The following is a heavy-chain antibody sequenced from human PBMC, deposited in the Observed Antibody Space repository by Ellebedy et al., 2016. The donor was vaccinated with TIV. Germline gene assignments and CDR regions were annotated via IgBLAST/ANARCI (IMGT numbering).Heavy chain of an antibody. CDR2: ISSSGSTI. CDR1: GFTFSEDY. Sequence: GESLKISCAASGFTFSEDYMSWIRQAPGKGLEWVSYISSSGSTIYYADSVKGRFTISRDNAKNTVYLQMNSLRLEDTAVYYCATERSGSYYNYWGQGTLVTVSS. J-gene: IGHJ4*02. CDR3: ATERSGSYYNY. V-gene: IGHV3-11*04. D-gene: IGHD1-26*01.